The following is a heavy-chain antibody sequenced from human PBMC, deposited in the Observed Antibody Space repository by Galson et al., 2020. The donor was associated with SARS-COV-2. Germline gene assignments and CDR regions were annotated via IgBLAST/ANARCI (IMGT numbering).Heavy chain of an antibody. CDR3: ARGFYDSSGYNHPDD. CDR2: ISSSSSYI. V-gene: IGHV3-21*01. J-gene: IGHJ4*02. Sequence: GGSLRLSCAASGFTFSSYSMNWVRQAPGKGLEWVSSISSSSSYIYYADSVKGRFTISRDNAKYALYLQMNSLRAEDTAVDYCARGFYDSSGYNHPDDCCQGALVIVSS. CDR1: GFTFSSYS. D-gene: IGHD3-22*01.